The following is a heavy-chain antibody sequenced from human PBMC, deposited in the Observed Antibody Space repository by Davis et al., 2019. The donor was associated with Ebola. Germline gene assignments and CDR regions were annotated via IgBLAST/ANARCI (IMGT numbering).Heavy chain of an antibody. J-gene: IGHJ6*02. V-gene: IGHV5-51*01. CDR3: ARLSMDPPYSSSSDDYYYGMDV. CDR1: GYSFTSYW. CDR2: IYPGDSDT. D-gene: IGHD6-6*01. Sequence: GESLKISCKGSGYSFTSYWIGWVRQMPGKGLEWMGIIYPGDSDTRYSPSFQGQVTISADKSISTAYLQWSSLKASDPAMYYCARLSMDPPYSSSSDDYYYGMDVWGQGTTVTVSS.